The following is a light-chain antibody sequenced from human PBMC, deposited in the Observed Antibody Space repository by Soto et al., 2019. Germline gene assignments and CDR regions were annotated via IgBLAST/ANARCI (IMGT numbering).Light chain of an antibody. CDR1: SSDVGGYNY. J-gene: IGLJ1*01. V-gene: IGLV2-8*01. CDR3: SSYAGSILYV. CDR2: EVS. Sequence: QSALTQPPSASGSPGQSVTISCTGTSSDVGGYNYVSWYQQHPGKAPKLMIYEVSKRPSGVPDRFSGSKSSNTASLTVSGLQAEDEADYYCSSYAGSILYVFGTGTKLTVL.